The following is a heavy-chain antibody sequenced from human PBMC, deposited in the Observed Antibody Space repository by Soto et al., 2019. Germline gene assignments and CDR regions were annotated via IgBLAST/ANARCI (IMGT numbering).Heavy chain of an antibody. V-gene: IGHV3-7*01. D-gene: IGHD3-16*01. CDR2: IKHDGSEK. CDR1: GFTFSSYW. CDR3: ARQGGRRTYYYYYGMDV. J-gene: IGHJ6*02. Sequence: GGSLRLSCTASGFTFSSYWMSWVRQAPGKGPEWVANIKHDGSEKNYVDSVKGRFTISTDNAKNSVFLQMNSLRAEDTAVYYCARQGGRRTYYYYYGMDVWGQGTTVTVSS.